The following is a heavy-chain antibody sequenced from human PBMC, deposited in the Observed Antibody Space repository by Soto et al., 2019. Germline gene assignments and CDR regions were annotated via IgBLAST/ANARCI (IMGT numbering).Heavy chain of an antibody. D-gene: IGHD5-12*01. V-gene: IGHV4-39*07. CDR2: IYYSGST. Sequence: HSETPSLSCTFCGGSVCSSSYYGGWIHQPPGKGLEWIGCIYYSGSTYYNPSLKSRVTISVDTSKNQFSLKLSSVTAADTAVYYCARDRRGYSGYDSYGMDVWGQGTTVTVSS. CDR1: GGSVCSSSYY. CDR3: ARDRRGYSGYDSYGMDV. J-gene: IGHJ6*02.